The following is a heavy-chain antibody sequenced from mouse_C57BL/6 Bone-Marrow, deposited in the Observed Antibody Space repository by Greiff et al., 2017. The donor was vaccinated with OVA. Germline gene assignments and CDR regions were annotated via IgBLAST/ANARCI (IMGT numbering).Heavy chain of an antibody. J-gene: IGHJ1*03. CDR1: GFTFSDAW. CDR2: IRNKANNHAT. CDR3: KIDYYGRSYGWYFDV. Sequence: EVQLQASGGGLVQPGGSMKLSCAASGFTFSDAWMDWVRQSPEKGLEWVAEIRNKANNHATYYAESVKGRFTISRDDSKSSVYLQMNSLRAEDTGIYYWKIDYYGRSYGWYFDVWGTGTTVTVSS. D-gene: IGHD1-1*01. V-gene: IGHV6-6*01.